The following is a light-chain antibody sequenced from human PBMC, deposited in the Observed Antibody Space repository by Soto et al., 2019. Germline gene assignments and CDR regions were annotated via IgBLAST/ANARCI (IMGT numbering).Light chain of an antibody. V-gene: IGKV1-5*03. CDR3: QQYNRQYT. CDR2: KAS. CDR1: QSISSW. J-gene: IGKJ2*01. Sequence: DIQMTQSPSTLSASVGDTVSITCRASQSISSWLAWYQQKPGKAPKLLIYKASTLESGVPSRFSGSGSGTELTLTISRLQPDDFATYYCQQYNRQYTFGQGTKVEIK.